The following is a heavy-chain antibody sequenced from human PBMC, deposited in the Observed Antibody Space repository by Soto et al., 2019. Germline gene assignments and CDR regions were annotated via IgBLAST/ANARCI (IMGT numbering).Heavy chain of an antibody. CDR1: GFTFSSYG. CDR2: IWYDGSNK. J-gene: IGHJ1*01. CDR3: ARGGSRSWYKGEYFQH. Sequence: QPGGSLRLSCAASGFTFSSYGMHWVRQAPGKGLEWVAVIWYDGSNKYYADSVKGRFTISRDNSKNTLYLQMNSLRAEDTAVYYCARGGSRSWYKGEYFQHWGKGTLVTVSS. D-gene: IGHD6-13*01. V-gene: IGHV3-33*01.